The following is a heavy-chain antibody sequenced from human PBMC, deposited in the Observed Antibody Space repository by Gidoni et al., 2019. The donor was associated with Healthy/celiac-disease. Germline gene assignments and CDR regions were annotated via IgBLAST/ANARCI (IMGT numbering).Heavy chain of an antibody. V-gene: IGHV4-34*01. CDR1: GGSFSGYY. D-gene: IGHD3-16*01. J-gene: IGHJ4*02. CDR2: INHSGIT. CDR3: VLGGSDGFDY. Sequence: QVQLQQWGAGLLRPSETLSRTCAVYGGSFSGYYWSWIRQPPGTGLEWIGEINHSGITNYNPSLKSRVTISVDTSKDQFSLRLSSVTAADTAVYYCVLGGSDGFDYWDQGILVTVSS.